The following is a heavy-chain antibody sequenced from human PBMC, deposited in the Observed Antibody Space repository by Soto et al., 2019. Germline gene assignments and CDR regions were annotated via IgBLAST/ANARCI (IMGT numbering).Heavy chain of an antibody. CDR2: ISYSGST. Sequence: SETRSLTCTVSGGSISSGSYYWSWSRQRPGQGLEWIGYISYSGSTYYNPSLKSRLTISADTSKNQSALKLSSVTAEDTAVYYFAIVNRINMVIMVLDSLGQGTLVTVSS. CDR3: AIVNRINMVIMVLDS. CDR1: GGSISSGSYY. J-gene: IGHJ4*02. D-gene: IGHD3-10*01. V-gene: IGHV4-31*03.